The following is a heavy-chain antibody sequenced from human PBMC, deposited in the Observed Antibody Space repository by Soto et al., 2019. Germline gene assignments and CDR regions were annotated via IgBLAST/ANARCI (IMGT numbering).Heavy chain of an antibody. CDR2: IYPGDSDT. Sequence: GESLKISCKGSGHSFTSYWIGWVRQMPGKGLEWMGIIYPGDSDTRYSPSFQGQVTISADKSISTAYLQWSSLKASDTAMYYCARHPLIGYYYMDAWGKGTTVTVSS. D-gene: IGHD2-21*01. V-gene: IGHV5-51*01. J-gene: IGHJ6*03. CDR1: GHSFTSYW. CDR3: ARHPLIGYYYMDA.